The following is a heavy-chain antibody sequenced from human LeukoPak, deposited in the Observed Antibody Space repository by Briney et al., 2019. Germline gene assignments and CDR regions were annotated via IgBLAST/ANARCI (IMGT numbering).Heavy chain of an antibody. CDR1: GGSISSYY. J-gene: IGHJ6*02. V-gene: IGHV4-59*01. D-gene: IGHD3-3*01. CDR2: IYYSGST. CDR3: ARDKNRITGRYYYYGLDV. Sequence: PSETLSLTCTVSGGSISSYYWSWIRQPPGKGLEWIGYIYYSGSTNYNPSLKSRVTISVDTSKNQFSLKLSSVTAADTAVYYCARDKNRITGRYYYYGLDVWGQGTTVTVSS.